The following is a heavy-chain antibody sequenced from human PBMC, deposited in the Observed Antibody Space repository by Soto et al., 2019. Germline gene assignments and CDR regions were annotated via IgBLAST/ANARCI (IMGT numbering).Heavy chain of an antibody. Sequence: GGSLRLSCAASGFTFSTYPITWARQPPGKGLEWVSSITGNSVITHYADSVRGRFTISRDNSKNTLYLQMDSLRAEDTAVYYCAKYLEFTTPYFDYWGQGTLVTVSS. J-gene: IGHJ4*02. CDR2: ITGNSVIT. CDR1: GFTFSTYP. D-gene: IGHD3-22*01. V-gene: IGHV3-23*01. CDR3: AKYLEFTTPYFDY.